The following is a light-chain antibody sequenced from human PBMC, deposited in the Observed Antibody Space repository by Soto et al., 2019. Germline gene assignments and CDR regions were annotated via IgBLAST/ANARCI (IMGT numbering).Light chain of an antibody. V-gene: IGKV1-39*01. J-gene: IGKJ1*01. CDR2: GAS. CDR1: QHIYRY. CDR3: QQYTNWPWP. Sequence: DIRMTQSPSSLSASIGDRVSITFRASQHIYRYLNWYQKKADKAPELLISGASRLLSGVPSRFSGGGSGTDFTLTISTLQSEDFAVYYCQQYTNWPWPFAQGTKVDI.